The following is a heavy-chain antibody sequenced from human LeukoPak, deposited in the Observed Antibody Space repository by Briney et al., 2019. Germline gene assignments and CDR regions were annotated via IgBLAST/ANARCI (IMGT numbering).Heavy chain of an antibody. CDR3: ARDPYYGSGTSRFDFFDY. CDR1: GFTFSNYW. V-gene: IGHV3-7*01. Sequence: GVSLRLSCVASGFTFSNYWRSWVRQAPGKGLEWVANIKLDGSENYYVDSVKGRFTISRDNAKNSLYLQMNSLRAEDTAVYYCARDPYYGSGTSRFDFFDYWGQGTLVTVSS. J-gene: IGHJ4*02. CDR2: IKLDGSEN. D-gene: IGHD3-10*01.